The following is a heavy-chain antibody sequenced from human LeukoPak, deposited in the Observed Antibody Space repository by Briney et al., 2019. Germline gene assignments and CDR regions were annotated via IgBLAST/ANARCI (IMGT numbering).Heavy chain of an antibody. V-gene: IGHV4-59*01. D-gene: IGHD6-19*01. Sequence: SETLSLTCTVSGGSISSYYWSWIRQPPGKGLEWIGYIYYSGSTNYNPSLKSRVTISLDTSKNQFSLKLSSVTAADTAVYYCARAYSSGWYNWFDPWGQGTLVTVSS. CDR3: ARAYSSGWYNWFDP. J-gene: IGHJ5*02. CDR2: IYYSGST. CDR1: GGSISSYY.